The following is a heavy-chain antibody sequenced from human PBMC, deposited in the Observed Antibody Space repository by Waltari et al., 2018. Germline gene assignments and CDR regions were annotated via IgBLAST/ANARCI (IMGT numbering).Heavy chain of an antibody. CDR3: AREAGV. Sequence: QVQLVQSGAEVKKPGAAVTVSCKASGNTVTGHYMHWVRQAPGQGLEWRGRVDPNGGGTNYAQKCQGRVTMTSDTAISTAYMALSRLRFDDTAVYDCAREAGVLGQGSMVTVSS. D-gene: IGHD3-10*01. V-gene: IGHV1-2*06. CDR1: GNTVTGHY. J-gene: IGHJ3*01. CDR2: VDPNGGGT.